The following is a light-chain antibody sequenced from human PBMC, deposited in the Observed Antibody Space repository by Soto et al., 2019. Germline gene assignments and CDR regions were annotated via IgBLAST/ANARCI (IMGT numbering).Light chain of an antibody. Sequence: QTVVTQPRSVSGSPGQSVAISCTGTSSDVGGYNYVSWYQQHPGQAPKLMIYDVSKRPSGVPDRFSGSKSGNTASLTVSGLQAEDEAGYYCCSYAGSYTFVFGGGTKLTVL. CDR1: SSDVGGYNY. CDR2: DVS. CDR3: CSYAGSYTFV. V-gene: IGLV2-11*01. J-gene: IGLJ2*01.